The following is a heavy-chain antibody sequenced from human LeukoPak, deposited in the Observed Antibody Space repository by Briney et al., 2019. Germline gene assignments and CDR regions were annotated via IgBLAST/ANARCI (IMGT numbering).Heavy chain of an antibody. J-gene: IGHJ3*02. CDR1: GGSISSGGYY. D-gene: IGHD4-17*01. Sequence: SETLSLTCTVSGGSISSGGYYWSWIRQHPGKGLEWIGYIYYSGSTYYNPSLKSRVTISVDTSKNQFSLKLSSVTAADTAVYYCARVPYGDYFDLIVAFDIWGQGTMVTVSS. CDR2: IYYSGST. V-gene: IGHV4-31*03. CDR3: ARVPYGDYFDLIVAFDI.